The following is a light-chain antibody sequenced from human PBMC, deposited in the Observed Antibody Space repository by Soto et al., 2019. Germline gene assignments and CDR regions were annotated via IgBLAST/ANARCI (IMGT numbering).Light chain of an antibody. CDR3: QQYNSFPT. CDR2: KAS. Sequence: DIQMTLSPSTLSASVGDRVTITCRASQSISSWLAWYQQKPGKAPKILIYKASSLESGVPSRFSGSGSGTEFTLTISSLQPDDFATYYCQQYNSFPTFGQGTKVEIK. V-gene: IGKV1-5*03. CDR1: QSISSW. J-gene: IGKJ1*01.